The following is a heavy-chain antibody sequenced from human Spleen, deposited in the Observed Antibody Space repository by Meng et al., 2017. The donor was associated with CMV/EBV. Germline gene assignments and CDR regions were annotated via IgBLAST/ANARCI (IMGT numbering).Heavy chain of an antibody. V-gene: IGHV4-31*03. Sequence: TCTVSGGSISSGGYYWSWIRQHPGKGLEWIGHIDYSGSTYYNPSLKSRLIVSVDTSKNQFSLKLSSMTAADTAVYYCARDRVWGLDYWGQGTLVTVSS. CDR2: IDYSGST. CDR3: ARDRVWGLDY. D-gene: IGHD3-16*01. CDR1: GGSISSGGYY. J-gene: IGHJ4*02.